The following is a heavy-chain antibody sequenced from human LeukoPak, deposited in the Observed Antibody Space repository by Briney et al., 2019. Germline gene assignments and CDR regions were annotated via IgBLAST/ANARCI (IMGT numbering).Heavy chain of an antibody. D-gene: IGHD1-26*01. CDR1: GYSFTSYW. CDR3: ARQAQVGATRGSFDY. Sequence: KNGESLKISCKGSGYSFTSYWIGWVRQMPGKGLEWMGIIYPGDSDTRYSPSFQGQVTISADKSISTAYLQWSSLKASDTAMYYCARQAQVGATRGSFDYWGQGTLVTVSS. CDR2: IYPGDSDT. V-gene: IGHV5-51*01. J-gene: IGHJ4*02.